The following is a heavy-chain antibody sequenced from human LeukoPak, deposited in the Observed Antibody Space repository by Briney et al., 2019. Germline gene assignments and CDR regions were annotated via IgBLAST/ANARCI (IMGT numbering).Heavy chain of an antibody. CDR3: AKEGSGWYLLFDY. V-gene: IGHV3-30*18. Sequence: GRSLRLSCAASGFTFSSYGMHWGRQAPGKGLEWVAVISYDGSNKYYADSVKGRFTISRDNSKNTLYLQMNSLRAEDTAVYYCAKEGSGWYLLFDYWGQGTLVTVSS. J-gene: IGHJ4*02. D-gene: IGHD6-19*01. CDR1: GFTFSSYG. CDR2: ISYDGSNK.